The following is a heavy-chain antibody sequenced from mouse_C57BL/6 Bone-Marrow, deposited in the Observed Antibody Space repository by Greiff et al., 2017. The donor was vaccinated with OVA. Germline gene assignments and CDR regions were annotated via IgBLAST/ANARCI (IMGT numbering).Heavy chain of an antibody. Sequence: EVKLMESGAELVKPGASVKLSCTASGFNIKDYYMHWVKQRTEQGLEWIGRIDPEDGETKYAPKFQGKATITADPSSNTAYLQLSSLTSEDTAVYYCATLTGPPYYAMDYWGQGTSVTVSS. J-gene: IGHJ4*01. CDR3: ATLTGPPYYAMDY. CDR2: IDPEDGET. V-gene: IGHV14-2*01. CDR1: GFNIKDYY. D-gene: IGHD4-1*01.